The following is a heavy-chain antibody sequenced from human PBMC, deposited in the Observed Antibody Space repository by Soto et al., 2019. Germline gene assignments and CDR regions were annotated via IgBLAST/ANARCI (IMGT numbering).Heavy chain of an antibody. Sequence: GGSLRLSCAVSGFTFSDSYMSWIRQAPGKGLEWVSHVSSSGTIFYADSVKGRFTISRDNAKNSLYLQMNSLRVADTAVYYCARDVPYCSSPNCERYLDYWGQGTLVTVSS. CDR1: GFTFSDSY. CDR3: ARDVPYCSSPNCERYLDY. J-gene: IGHJ4*02. D-gene: IGHD2-2*01. V-gene: IGHV3-11*01. CDR2: VSSSGTI.